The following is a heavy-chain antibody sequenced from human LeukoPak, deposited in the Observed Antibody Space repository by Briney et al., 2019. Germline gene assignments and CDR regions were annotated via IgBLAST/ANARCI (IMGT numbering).Heavy chain of an antibody. V-gene: IGHV3-23*01. Sequence: GGSLRLSCAASGFTFSSYAMSWVRQAPGKGLEWVSAISGSGGSTYYADSVKGRFTISRDDSKNTLYLQMNSLRAEDTAVYYCAKGRFLYSSSPDDAFDIWGQGTMVTVSS. CDR2: ISGSGGST. J-gene: IGHJ3*02. CDR3: AKGRFLYSSSPDDAFDI. D-gene: IGHD6-6*01. CDR1: GFTFSSYA.